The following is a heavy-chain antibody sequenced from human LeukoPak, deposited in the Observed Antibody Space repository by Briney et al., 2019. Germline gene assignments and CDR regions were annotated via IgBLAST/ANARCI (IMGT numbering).Heavy chain of an antibody. V-gene: IGHV3-48*03. J-gene: IGHJ3*02. Sequence: GGSLRLSCAASGFTFSSYEMNWVRQAPGKGLEWVSYISSSGSTIYYADSVKGRFTISRDNAKNSLYLQMNSLSAEDTAVYYCANYETGYYAFDIWGQGTMVTVSS. CDR2: ISSSGSTI. CDR3: ANYETGYYAFDI. CDR1: GFTFSSYE. D-gene: IGHD3-9*01.